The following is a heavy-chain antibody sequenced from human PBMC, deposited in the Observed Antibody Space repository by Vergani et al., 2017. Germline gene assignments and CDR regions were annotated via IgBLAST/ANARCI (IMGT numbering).Heavy chain of an antibody. V-gene: IGHV1-46*01. CDR1: GYPFTSYY. D-gene: IGHD3-22*01. CDR3: ARGPQYDDSSGYYYWGGVDY. Sequence: QVQLVQSGAEVKKPGASVKVSCKASGYPFTSYYMHWVRQAPGQGLEWMGIINPSGGSTSYAQKFQGRVTMTRDTSTSTVYMELSSLRAEDTAVYYCARGPQYDDSSGYYYWGGVDYWGQGTLVTVSS. J-gene: IGHJ4*02. CDR2: INPSGGST.